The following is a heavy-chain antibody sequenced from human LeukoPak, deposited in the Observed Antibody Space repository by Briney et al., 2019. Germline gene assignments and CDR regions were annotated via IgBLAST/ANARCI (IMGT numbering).Heavy chain of an antibody. CDR2: ISAYNGNT. CDR3: ARDFGMDV. CDR1: GYTFTSYG. Sequence: GASVKVSCKASGYTFTSYGISWVRQAPGQGLEWMGWISAYNGNTNYAQKFQGRVTITRDTSASTAYMELSSLRSEDTAVYYCARDFGMDVWGQGTTVTVSS. V-gene: IGHV1-18*01. J-gene: IGHJ6*02.